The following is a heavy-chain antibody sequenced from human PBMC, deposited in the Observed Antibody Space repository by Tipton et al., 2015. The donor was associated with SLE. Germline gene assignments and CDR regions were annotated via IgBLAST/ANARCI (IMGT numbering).Heavy chain of an antibody. Sequence: GLVKPSQTLSLTCAISGDSVSSNSAAWNWIRQSPSRGLEWLGRTYYRSKWYNDYAVSVKSRITINPDTSKNQFSLQLNSVTPEDTAVYYCAREARYCSSISCYNYMDVWGKGTTVTVSS. CDR2: TYYRSKWYN. D-gene: IGHD2-2*02. CDR1: GDSVSSNSAA. J-gene: IGHJ6*03. CDR3: AREARYCSSISCYNYMDV. V-gene: IGHV6-1*01.